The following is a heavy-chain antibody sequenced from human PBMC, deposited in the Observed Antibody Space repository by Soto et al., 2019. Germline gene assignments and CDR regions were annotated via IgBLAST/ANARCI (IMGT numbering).Heavy chain of an antibody. V-gene: IGHV4-59*01. CDR3: AGSYYYDGSGFNQFDT. J-gene: IGHJ5*02. D-gene: IGHD3-22*01. CDR1: GGSISSYY. CDR2: IYYSGST. Sequence: ASETLSHTCTVSGGSISSYYWNWFRQPPGKGLEWIGYIYYSGSTNYTPSLRSRVTISVDTSKNQFSLKLTSVTAADTAFYYCAGSYYYDGSGFNQFDTWGQGNLVTVSS.